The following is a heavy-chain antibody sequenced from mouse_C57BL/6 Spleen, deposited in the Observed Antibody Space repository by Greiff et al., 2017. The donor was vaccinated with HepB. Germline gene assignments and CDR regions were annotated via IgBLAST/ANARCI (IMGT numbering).Heavy chain of an antibody. V-gene: IGHV1-26*01. J-gene: IGHJ3*01. CDR3: ARTGSSACFAY. Sequence: EVQLQQSGPELVKPGASVKISCKASGYTFTDYYMNWVKQSHGKSLEWIGDINPNNGGTSYNQKFKGKATLTVDKSSSTADMELRSLTSEDSAVYYCARTGSSACFAYWGQGTLVTVSA. D-gene: IGHD1-3*01. CDR1: GYTFTDYY. CDR2: INPNNGGT.